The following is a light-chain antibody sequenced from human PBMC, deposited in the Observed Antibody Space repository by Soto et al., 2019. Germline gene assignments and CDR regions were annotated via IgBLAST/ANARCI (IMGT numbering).Light chain of an antibody. CDR1: SSDVGGYKH. V-gene: IGLV2-14*01. Sequence: QSALTQPASVSGSPGQSITISCTGTSSDVGGYKHVAWYQQYPGKAPKLIIFEVSDRPSGVSNRFSGSKSGNTASLSISGLQPEDEADYYCSSYKSGATLVFGGGTKVTAL. CDR2: EVS. CDR3: SSYKSGATLV. J-gene: IGLJ2*01.